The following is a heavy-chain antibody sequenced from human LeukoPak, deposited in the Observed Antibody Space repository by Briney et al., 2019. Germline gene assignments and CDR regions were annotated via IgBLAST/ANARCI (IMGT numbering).Heavy chain of an antibody. V-gene: IGHV3-66*01. J-gene: IGHJ3*02. CDR3: ARGGYSGYDQVGHAFDI. Sequence: GGSLRLSCAASGFTVSSNYRSWVRQAPGKGLEWVSGIYSGGSTYYAASVKGRFTISRDKSKNTLYLQMNSLRAEDTAVYYCARGGYSGYDQVGHAFDIWGQGTMVTVSS. CDR2: IYSGGST. CDR1: GFTVSSNY. D-gene: IGHD5-12*01.